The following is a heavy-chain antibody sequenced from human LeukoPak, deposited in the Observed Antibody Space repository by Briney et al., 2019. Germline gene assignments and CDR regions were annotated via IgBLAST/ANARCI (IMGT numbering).Heavy chain of an antibody. CDR3: ARDWAAGSNWFDP. Sequence: GRSLTLSCAASGFTFSSYAMHWVRQARGKGVVWVAVISYDGSNKYYGDCVEGRFTISRDNSKNTLYLQMNSLRAEDTAVYYCARDWAAGSNWFDPWGQGTLVTVSS. V-gene: IGHV3-30*04. CDR2: ISYDGSNK. CDR1: GFTFSSYA. J-gene: IGHJ5*02. D-gene: IGHD6-13*01.